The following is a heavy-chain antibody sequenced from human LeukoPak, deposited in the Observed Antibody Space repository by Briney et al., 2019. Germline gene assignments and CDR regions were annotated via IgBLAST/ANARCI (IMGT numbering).Heavy chain of an antibody. V-gene: IGHV4-34*01. D-gene: IGHD2-2*01. CDR3: ARGGVVVPAASFSYYYYYGMDV. CDR2: INHSGST. J-gene: IGHJ6*02. CDR1: GGSFSGYY. Sequence: SETLSLTCAVYGGSFSGYYWSWIRQPPGKGLEWIGEINHSGSTNYNPSLKSRVTISVNTSKNQFSLKLSSATAADTAVYYCARGGVVVPAASFSYYYYYGMDVWGQGTTVTVSS.